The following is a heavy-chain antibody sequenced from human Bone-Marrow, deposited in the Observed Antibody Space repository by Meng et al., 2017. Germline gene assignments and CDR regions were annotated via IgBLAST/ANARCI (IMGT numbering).Heavy chain of an antibody. Sequence: EVQVVSSRVGFAEPGWSLSLSCVASGVRFSDAWMSWVRQAPVKGLEWVGRIKSNSDGGTTDYAAPVKGRFTISRDDSKNTLYLQMNSLITEDTAVYFCATGAAAADHWGQGTLVTVSS. CDR2: IKSNSDGGTT. CDR3: ATGAAAADH. V-gene: IGHV3-15*01. J-gene: IGHJ4*02. CDR1: GVRFSDAW. D-gene: IGHD6-13*01.